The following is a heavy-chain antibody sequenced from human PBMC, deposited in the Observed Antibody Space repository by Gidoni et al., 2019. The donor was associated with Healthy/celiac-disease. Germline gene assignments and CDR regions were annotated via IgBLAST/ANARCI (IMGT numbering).Heavy chain of an antibody. D-gene: IGHD6-6*01. J-gene: IGHJ6*02. CDR2: IYYSGST. V-gene: IGHV4-31*03. CDR1: GGSISSGGYY. CDR3: ARDQGIAARLGYYYYGMDV. Sequence: QVQLQESGPGLVKPSQTLSLTCTVSGGSISSGGYYWSWIRQHPGKGLEWIGYIYYSGSTYYNPSLKSRVTISVDTSKNQFSLKLSSVTAADTAVYYCARDQGIAARLGYYYYGMDVWGQGTTVTVSS.